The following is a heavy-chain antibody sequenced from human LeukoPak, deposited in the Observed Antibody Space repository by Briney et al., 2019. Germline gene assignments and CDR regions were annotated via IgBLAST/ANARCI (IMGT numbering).Heavy chain of an antibody. D-gene: IGHD3-16*01. CDR3: ASDPYGGIDY. CDR2: IYYSGGT. CDR1: GGSISSYY. Sequence: SETLSLTCTVSGGSISSYYWSWIRQPPGKGLEWIGYIYYSGGTNYNPSLKSRVTMSVDTSKNQFSLKLSSVTAADTAVYYCASDPYGGIDYWGQGTLVTVSS. J-gene: IGHJ4*02. V-gene: IGHV4-59*01.